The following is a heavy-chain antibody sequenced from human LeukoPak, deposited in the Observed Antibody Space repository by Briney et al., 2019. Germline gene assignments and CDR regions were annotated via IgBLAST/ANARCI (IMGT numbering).Heavy chain of an antibody. CDR2: MNHSGGA. Sequence: PSETLSLTCAVYGGSISVHSWTWIRQPPGKGLEWIGEMNHSGGANYNPSLESRLTMSVDSSKNQFSLKLSSVSAADTAVYYCTRWGSWPYDYWGQGTLVTVSS. CDR3: TRWGSWPYDY. CDR1: GGSISVHS. D-gene: IGHD6-13*01. J-gene: IGHJ4*02. V-gene: IGHV4-34*01.